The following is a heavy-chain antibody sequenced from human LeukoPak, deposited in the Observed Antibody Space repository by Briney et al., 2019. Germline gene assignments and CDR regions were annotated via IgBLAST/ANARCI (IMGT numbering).Heavy chain of an antibody. CDR3: ARDQWELPNWFDP. J-gene: IGHJ5*02. CDR2: ISAYNGNT. D-gene: IGHD1-26*01. Sequence: ASVKVSCKASGYTFTSCGISWVRQAPGQGLEWMGWISAYNGNTNYAQKLQGRVTMTTDTSTSTAYMEPRSLRSDDTAVYYCARDQWELPNWFDPWGQGTLVTVSS. CDR1: GYTFTSCG. V-gene: IGHV1-18*01.